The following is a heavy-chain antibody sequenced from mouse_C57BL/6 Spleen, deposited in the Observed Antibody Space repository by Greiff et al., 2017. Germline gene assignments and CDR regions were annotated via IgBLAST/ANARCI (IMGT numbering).Heavy chain of an antibody. CDR1: GYTFTSYW. Sequence: QVQLQQPWTELVKPGASVKLSCKASGYTFTSYWMHWVKQRPGQGLEWIGNINPSNGGTNYNEKFKSKATLTVDKSSSTAYMQLSSLTSEDSAVYYCARSSYYDYEGYYFDYWGQGTTLTVSS. CDR2: INPSNGGT. J-gene: IGHJ2*01. CDR3: ARSSYYDYEGYYFDY. V-gene: IGHV1-53*01. D-gene: IGHD2-4*01.